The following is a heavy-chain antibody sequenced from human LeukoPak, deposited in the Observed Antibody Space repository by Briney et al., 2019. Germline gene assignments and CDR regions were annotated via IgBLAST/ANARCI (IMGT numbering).Heavy chain of an antibody. CDR2: INSDENSI. CDR1: GFTFSAYW. Sequence: GGSLRLSCAASGFTFSAYWMNWVRQAPGKGLMWVSRINSDENSISYADSVEGRFSISRDNANDRLYLQMNSLRPEDTAVYYCVRGAPLDFWGQGIPVTVSS. CDR3: VRGAPLDF. V-gene: IGHV3-74*03. J-gene: IGHJ4*02.